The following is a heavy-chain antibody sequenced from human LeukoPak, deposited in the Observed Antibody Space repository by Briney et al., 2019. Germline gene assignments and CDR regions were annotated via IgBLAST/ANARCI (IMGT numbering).Heavy chain of an antibody. CDR1: GGSINNYY. J-gene: IGHJ4*02. Sequence: SETLSLTCTVSGGSINNYYWSWVRQPPGAGLEWLAYIYYTGSTNYNPSLKTRLTISVDTSKNQFSLRLNSVTAADTAVYYCARRIVVVPAAILSHFDYWGQGTLVTVSS. V-gene: IGHV4-59*12. CDR3: ARRIVVVPAAILSHFDY. CDR2: IYYTGST. D-gene: IGHD2-2*02.